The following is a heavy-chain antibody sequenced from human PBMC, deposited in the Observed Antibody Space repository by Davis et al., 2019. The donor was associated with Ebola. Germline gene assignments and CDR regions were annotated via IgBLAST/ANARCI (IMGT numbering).Heavy chain of an antibody. CDR1: GFIFSYYY. CDR2: ISSSGSTI. CDR3: ASQDYGGDY. J-gene: IGHJ4*02. Sequence: GESLKISCAASGFIFSYYYMTWIRQAPGKGLGWVSYISSSGSTIYYADSVKGRFTISRDNAKNALYLQMNSLRAEDTAVYYCASQDYGGDYWGQGTLVTVSS. V-gene: IGHV3-11*04. D-gene: IGHD4-23*01.